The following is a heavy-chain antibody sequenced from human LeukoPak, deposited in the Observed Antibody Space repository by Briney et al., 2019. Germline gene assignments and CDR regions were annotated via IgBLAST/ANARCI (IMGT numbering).Heavy chain of an antibody. J-gene: IGHJ4*02. D-gene: IGHD6-6*01. Sequence: GGALRLSCAASGFIFSSYGMHLVRQAPGKGLEWVAFIQYDGSYEYYADSVKGRFTISRDNSKNTLYLQMNSLRAEDTAVYYCAGLYSRSAYFDYWGQGTLVTVSS. V-gene: IGHV3-30*02. CDR3: AGLYSRSAYFDY. CDR2: IQYDGSYE. CDR1: GFIFSSYG.